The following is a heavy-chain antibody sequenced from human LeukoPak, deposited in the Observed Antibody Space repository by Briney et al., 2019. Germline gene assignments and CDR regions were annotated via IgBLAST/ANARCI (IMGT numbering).Heavy chain of an antibody. Sequence: PSETLSLTCAVSGGSFSGYYWSWIRQPPGKGLEWIGEINHSGSTNYNPSLKSRVTISVDTSKNQFSLKLSSVTAADTAVYYCARVVRGYSSGWWVYYYYMDVWGKGTTVTVSS. J-gene: IGHJ6*03. CDR1: GGSFSGYY. D-gene: IGHD6-19*01. CDR2: INHSGST. CDR3: ARVVRGYSSGWWVYYYYMDV. V-gene: IGHV4-34*01.